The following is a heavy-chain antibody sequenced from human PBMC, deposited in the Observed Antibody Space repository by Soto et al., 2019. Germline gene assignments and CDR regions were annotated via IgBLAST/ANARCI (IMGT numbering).Heavy chain of an antibody. CDR1: GGSISSGAFS. CDR3: ARVRYSDNWHGLIDF. Sequence: PSETLSLTCTVSGGSISSGAFSWSWIRQPPGRGLEWIGYIYHSGSTYYIPSLRSRVAISMDRAKNQFSLHLSSVTAEDTAVYFCARVRYSDNWHGLIDFWGLGTLVPVSS. CDR2: IYHSGST. V-gene: IGHV4-30-2*01. J-gene: IGHJ4*02. D-gene: IGHD4-4*01.